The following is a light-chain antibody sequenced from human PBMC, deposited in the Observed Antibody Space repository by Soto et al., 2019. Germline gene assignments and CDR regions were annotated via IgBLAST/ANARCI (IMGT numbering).Light chain of an antibody. CDR1: RGHSGYA. CDR3: QTWDTGIRV. V-gene: IGLV4-69*01. CDR2: LNSEGTH. Sequence: QPVLTQSPSASASLGASVKLTCTLSRGHSGYAVAWHQQQPGKGPRFLMKLNSEGTHTKGDGIPDRFSGSNSGAARYLTISRLQSEDEADYYCQTWDTGIRVFGGGTKLTVL. J-gene: IGLJ2*01.